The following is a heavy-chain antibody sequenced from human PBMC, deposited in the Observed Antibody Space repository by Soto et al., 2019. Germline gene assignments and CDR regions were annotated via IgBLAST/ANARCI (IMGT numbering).Heavy chain of an antibody. V-gene: IGHV4-30-4*01. CDR3: ATMGTPATGLYFFDY. J-gene: IGHJ4*02. CDR2: ISYSGST. D-gene: IGHD2-15*01. CDR1: GGSISSGNYY. Sequence: QVQLQESGPGLVKPSQTLSLTCTVSGGSISSGNYYWSWIRQPPGKGLERIGFISYSGSTYYSTSLKSRVTISVDTSKSQFSLNLRFVTAADTAVYYCATMGTPATGLYFFDYWGQGSLVTVSS.